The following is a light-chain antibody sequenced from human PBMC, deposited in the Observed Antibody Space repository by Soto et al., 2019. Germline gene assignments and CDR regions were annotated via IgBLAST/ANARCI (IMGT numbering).Light chain of an antibody. J-gene: IGKJ1*01. CDR3: QQYNDWPRT. CDR2: AAS. CDR1: QSVRSN. Sequence: EIVMTQSPATLSVSPGEGATLSCRASQSVRSNLAWYQQRPGQAPRLLIFAASTRATAIPARFRGSGSGTEFTLTISSLQSEDFAVYYCQQYNDWPRTFGQGTKVDIK. V-gene: IGKV3-15*01.